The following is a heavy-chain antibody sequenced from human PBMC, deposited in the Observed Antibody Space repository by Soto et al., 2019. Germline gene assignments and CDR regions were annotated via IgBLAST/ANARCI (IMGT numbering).Heavy chain of an antibody. D-gene: IGHD2-2*01. CDR1: GGSISSSSYY. Sequence: PSETLSLTCTVSGGSISSSSYYWGWIRQPPGKGLEWIGSIYYSGSTYYNPSLKSRVTISVDTSKNQFYLKLSSVTAADTAVYYCSRYRLYCSSTSCSYNWFDPWGQGTLVTVSS. J-gene: IGHJ5*02. CDR3: SRYRLYCSSTSCSYNWFDP. CDR2: IYYSGST. V-gene: IGHV4-39*01.